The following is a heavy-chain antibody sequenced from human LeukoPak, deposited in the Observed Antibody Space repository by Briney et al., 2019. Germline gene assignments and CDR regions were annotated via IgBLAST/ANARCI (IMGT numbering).Heavy chain of an antibody. CDR1: GFTFSSFS. J-gene: IGHJ4*02. V-gene: IGHV3-48*04. D-gene: IGHD4-17*01. Sequence: GGSLRLSCAASGFTFSSFSMNWVRQAPGKGLEWVSYIDSSSSTIYYADSVKGRFTISRDNAKNSLYLQMNSLRAEDTALYYCARDYDYGDYPGYWGQGTLVTVSS. CDR3: ARDYDYGDYPGY. CDR2: IDSSSSTI.